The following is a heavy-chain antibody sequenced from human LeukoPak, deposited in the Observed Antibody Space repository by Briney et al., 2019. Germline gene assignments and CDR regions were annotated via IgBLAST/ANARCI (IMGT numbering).Heavy chain of an antibody. CDR3: AKDLPVDTAMGSFDY. Sequence: PGGSLRLSCAASGFTFSSYVMSWVRQAPGKGLEWVSAISGSGGSTYYADSVKGRFTISRDNSKNTLYLQMNSLRAEDTAVYYCAKDLPVDTAMGSFDYWGQGTLVTVSS. CDR2: ISGSGGST. D-gene: IGHD5-18*01. J-gene: IGHJ4*02. CDR1: GFTFSSYV. V-gene: IGHV3-23*01.